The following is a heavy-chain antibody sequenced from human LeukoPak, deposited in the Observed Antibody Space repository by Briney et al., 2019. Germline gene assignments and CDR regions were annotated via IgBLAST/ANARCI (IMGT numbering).Heavy chain of an antibody. CDR3: TSENSSGWYYFDY. Sequence: GGSLRLSCTASGFTFGDYAMSWVRQAPGKGLEGVGFIRSKAYGGTAEYAASVKGRFTISRDDSKSIAYQQMNSLKTEDTAVYYCTSENSSGWYYFDYWGQGTLVTVSS. V-gene: IGHV3-49*04. J-gene: IGHJ4*02. CDR1: GFTFGDYA. D-gene: IGHD6-19*01. CDR2: IRSKAYGGTA.